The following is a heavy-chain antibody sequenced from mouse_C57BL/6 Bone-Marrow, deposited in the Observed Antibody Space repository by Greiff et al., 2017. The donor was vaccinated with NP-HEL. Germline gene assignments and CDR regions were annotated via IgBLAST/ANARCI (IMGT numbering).Heavy chain of an antibody. CDR2: ISYDGSN. D-gene: IGHD1-1*01. CDR3: ARENLGITTVVATDFDY. Sequence: EVQLQESGPGLVKPSQSLSLTCSVTGYSITSGYYWNWIRQFPGNKLEWMGYISYDGSNNYNPSLKNRISITRDTSKNQFFLKLNSVTTEDTATYYCARENLGITTVVATDFDYWGQGTTLTVSS. V-gene: IGHV3-6*01. CDR1: GYSITSGYY. J-gene: IGHJ2*01.